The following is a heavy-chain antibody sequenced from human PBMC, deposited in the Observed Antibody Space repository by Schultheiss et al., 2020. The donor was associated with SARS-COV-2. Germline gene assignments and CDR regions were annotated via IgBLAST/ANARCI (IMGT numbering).Heavy chain of an antibody. CDR3: AREGQYYDILTGYYISPFDY. V-gene: IGHV3-30*04. CDR1: GFTFSSYA. Sequence: GESLKISCAASGFTFSSYAMHWVRQAPGKGLEWVAVISYDGSNKYYADSVKGRFTISRDNSKNTLYLQMNSLRAEDTAVYYCAREGQYYDILTGYYISPFDYWGQGTLVTVSS. CDR2: ISYDGSNK. D-gene: IGHD3-9*01. J-gene: IGHJ4*02.